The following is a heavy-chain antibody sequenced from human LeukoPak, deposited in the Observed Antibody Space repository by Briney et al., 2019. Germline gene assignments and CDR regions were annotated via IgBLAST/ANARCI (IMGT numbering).Heavy chain of an antibody. CDR3: ARTSGYCTSTSCPDIDY. D-gene: IGHD2-2*01. J-gene: IGHJ4*02. Sequence: ASVKVSCKASGYTFIGYYLHWVRQAPGQGLEWMGWINPNNGDTNYAQEFQGRVTLIRDMSIRAAYMEVTRLRSDDTAVYYCARTSGYCTSTSCPDIDYWGQGTLVTVSS. V-gene: IGHV1-2*02. CDR2: INPNNGDT. CDR1: GYTFIGYY.